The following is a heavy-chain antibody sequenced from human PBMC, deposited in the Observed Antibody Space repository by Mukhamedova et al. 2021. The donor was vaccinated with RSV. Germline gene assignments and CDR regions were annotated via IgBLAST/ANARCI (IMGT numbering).Heavy chain of an antibody. D-gene: IGHD2-2*01. J-gene: IGHJ4*02. V-gene: IGHV3-30*01. CDR3: AREQDIVVVPAAIVGIGGLDY. Sequence: GRFTISRDNSKNTLYLQMNSLRAEDTAVYYCAREQDIVVVPAAIVGIGGLDYWGQGTLVTVSS.